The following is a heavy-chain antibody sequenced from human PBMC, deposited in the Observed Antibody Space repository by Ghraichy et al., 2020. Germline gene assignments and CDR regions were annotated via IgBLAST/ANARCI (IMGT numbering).Heavy chain of an antibody. J-gene: IGHJ4*02. V-gene: IGHV3-74*01. CDR1: GFTFSTYY. D-gene: IGHD7-27*01. CDR3: VRENWGPDY. Sequence: GGSLRLSCAASGFTFSTYYMHWVRQAPGKGLVWVSRVHPDGRKADYADSVKGRFTISRDNTKNTVYLQINSLRAEDTALYYCVRENWGPDYWGQGTLVTVSS. CDR2: VHPDGRKA.